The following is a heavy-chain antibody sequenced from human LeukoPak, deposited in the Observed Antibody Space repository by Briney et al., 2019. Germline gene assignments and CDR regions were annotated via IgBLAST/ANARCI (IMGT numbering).Heavy chain of an antibody. CDR1: GFTFSSYW. CDR2: INRDGSVT. CDR3: ARDLGGSGDY. V-gene: IGHV3-74*01. D-gene: IGHD2-15*01. Sequence: PGGSLRLSCAAAGFTFSSYWIHWVRHAPGKGLVWVSRINRDGSVTTYADSVKGRFTISRDNARNTLYLQMNSLSAEDTAVYYCARDLGGSGDYWGQGTLVTVSS. J-gene: IGHJ4*02.